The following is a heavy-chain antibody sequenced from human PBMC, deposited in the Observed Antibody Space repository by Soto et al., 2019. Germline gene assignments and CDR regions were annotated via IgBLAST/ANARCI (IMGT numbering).Heavy chain of an antibody. Sequence: ASVKVSCKASGYTFTSYAMHWVRQAPGQRLEWMGWINAGNGNTKYSQKFQGRVTITRDASASTAYMELSSLRSEDTAVYYCARGSGLTYFDYWGQGTLVTVSS. D-gene: IGHD3-10*01. CDR3: ARGSGLTYFDY. CDR1: GYTFTSYA. V-gene: IGHV1-3*01. CDR2: INAGNGNT. J-gene: IGHJ4*02.